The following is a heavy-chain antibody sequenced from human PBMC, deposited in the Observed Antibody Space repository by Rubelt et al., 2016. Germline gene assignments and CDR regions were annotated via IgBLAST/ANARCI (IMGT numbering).Heavy chain of an antibody. J-gene: IGHJ5*02. V-gene: IGHV1-46*01. CDR2: INPSGGST. D-gene: IGHD3-3*01. Sequence: QVQLVQSGAEVKKPGASVKVSCKASGYTFTSYYMHWVRQAPGQGLAWMGIINPSGGSTSYAKKFQGRVTMTRDTSTSTVYMELSSLRSEDTAVYYCARSPRYDFEDNWFDPWGQGTLATVSS. CDR3: ARSPRYDFEDNWFDP. CDR1: GYTFTSYY.